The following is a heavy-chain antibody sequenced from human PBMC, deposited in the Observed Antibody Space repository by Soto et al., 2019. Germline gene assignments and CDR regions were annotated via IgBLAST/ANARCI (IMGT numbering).Heavy chain of an antibody. D-gene: IGHD5-18*01. CDR1: GFTFSAYS. CDR3: ARASSRLQLWLGPFDY. V-gene: IGHV3-30-3*01. Sequence: QVQLVESGGGVVQPGRSLRISCAASGFTFSAYSLHWVRQAPGKGLEWVAVMSYDGSNKYYADSVKGRFTISRDNSKNTLYLQMNSLRAEDTAVYYCARASSRLQLWLGPFDYWGRGTLVTVSS. J-gene: IGHJ4*02. CDR2: MSYDGSNK.